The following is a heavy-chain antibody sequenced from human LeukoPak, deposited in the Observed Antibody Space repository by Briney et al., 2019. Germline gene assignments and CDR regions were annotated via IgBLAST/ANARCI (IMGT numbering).Heavy chain of an antibody. J-gene: IGHJ6*03. CDR1: GGSISSSSYY. CDR3: ARVEWPGVYYYYMDV. D-gene: IGHD3-3*01. CDR2: IYHSGGT. Sequence: SETLSLTCTVSGGSISSSSYYWGWIRQPPGKGLEWIGSIYHSGGTYYNPSLKSRVTISVDTSKNQFSLKLSSVTAADTAVYYCARVEWPGVYYYYMDVWGKGTTVTVSS. V-gene: IGHV4-39*07.